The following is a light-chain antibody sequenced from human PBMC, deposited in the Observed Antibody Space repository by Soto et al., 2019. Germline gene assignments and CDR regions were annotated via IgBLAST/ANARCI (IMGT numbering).Light chain of an antibody. J-gene: IGLJ1*01. CDR3: QSYDTSLSGSEV. CDR2: GNG. V-gene: IGLV1-40*01. Sequence: QSVLTQPPSVSGAPGQRVTISCTGSSPNIGAGHDVHWYQHLPGTAPKLLIYGNGNRPSGIPDRFSGSKSGTSASLAITGLQAEDVADYYCQSYDTSLSGSEVFGTGTKVTVL. CDR1: SPNIGAGHD.